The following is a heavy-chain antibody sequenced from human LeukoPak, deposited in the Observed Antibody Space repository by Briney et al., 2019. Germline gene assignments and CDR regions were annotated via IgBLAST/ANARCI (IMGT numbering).Heavy chain of an antibody. CDR2: ISWNSGSI. Sequence: LSLTCTVSGASISPHYWTWIRQAPGKGLEWVSGISWNSGSIGYADSVKGRFTISRDNAKNSLYLQMNSLRAEDTALYYCAKDSRLGELSFVDYWGQGTLVTVSS. D-gene: IGHD3-16*02. CDR1: GASISPHY. J-gene: IGHJ4*02. V-gene: IGHV3-9*01. CDR3: AKDSRLGELSFVDY.